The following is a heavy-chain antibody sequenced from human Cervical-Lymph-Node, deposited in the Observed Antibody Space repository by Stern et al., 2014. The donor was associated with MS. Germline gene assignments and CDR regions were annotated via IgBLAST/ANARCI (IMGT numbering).Heavy chain of an antibody. Sequence: VQLVESGGGVVQPGRSLRLSCAASGYGMHWVRQAPGKGLEWVAVISYDGSNKYYADSVKGRFTISRDNSKNTLYLQMNSLRAEDTAVYYCASGPVDTAMNNFDYWGQGTLVTVSS. CDR3: ASGPVDTAMNNFDY. D-gene: IGHD5-18*01. J-gene: IGHJ4*02. V-gene: IGHV3-30*03. CDR1: GYG. CDR2: ISYDGSNK.